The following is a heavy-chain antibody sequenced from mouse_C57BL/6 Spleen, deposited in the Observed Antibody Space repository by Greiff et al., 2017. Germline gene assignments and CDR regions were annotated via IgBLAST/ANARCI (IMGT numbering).Heavy chain of an antibody. Sequence: QVTLKESGPGILQSSQTLSLTCSFSGFSLSTSGMGVSWIRQPSGKGLEWLEHHYWDDDKRYHPYLKSRLTISKDTSRNQVFLKITSVDTADTATYYCARLITTVVADYAMDYWGQGTSVTVSS. CDR1: GFSLSTSGMG. V-gene: IGHV8-12*01. D-gene: IGHD1-1*01. CDR2: HYWDDDK. J-gene: IGHJ4*01. CDR3: ARLITTVVADYAMDY.